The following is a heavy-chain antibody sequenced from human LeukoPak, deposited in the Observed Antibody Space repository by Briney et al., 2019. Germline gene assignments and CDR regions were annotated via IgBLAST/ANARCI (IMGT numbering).Heavy chain of an antibody. CDR1: GFTFSSYW. V-gene: IGHV3-74*01. J-gene: IGHJ4*02. CDR3: ARSPYGGYGDN. Sequence: PGGSLRLSCAASGFTFSSYWMHWVRQPPGKGLVWVSRINSDGGSITYADSVKGRFTISRDNARNTLYLQMNSLRAEDTAVYYCARSPYGGYGDNWGQGTLVTVSS. D-gene: IGHD4-17*01. CDR2: INSDGGSI.